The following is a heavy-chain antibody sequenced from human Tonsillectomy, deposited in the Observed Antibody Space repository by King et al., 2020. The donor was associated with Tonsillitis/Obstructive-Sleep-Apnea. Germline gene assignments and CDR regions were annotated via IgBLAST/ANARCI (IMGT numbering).Heavy chain of an antibody. D-gene: IGHD3-10*01. CDR2: IDPSDAYT. J-gene: IGHJ6*02. CDR1: GYSFTSYW. V-gene: IGHV5-10-1*01. Sequence: QLVQSGAEVKKPGESLRISCKGSGYSFTSYWISWVRQMPGKGLEWMGRIDPSDAYTNYSPSFQGHVTISADKSISTAYLQWSSLKASDTAMYYCARLEGSGTFTHYYDVGMDVWGQGTTVTVSS. CDR3: ARLEGSGTFTHYYDVGMDV.